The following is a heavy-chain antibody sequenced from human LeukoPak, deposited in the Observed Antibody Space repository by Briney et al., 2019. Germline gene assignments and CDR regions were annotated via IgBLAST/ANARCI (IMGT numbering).Heavy chain of an antibody. CDR2: IYYSGST. CDR1: GGSISSYY. D-gene: IGHD3-22*01. J-gene: IGHJ4*02. V-gene: IGHV4-59*01. Sequence: PSETLSLTCTVSGGSISSYYWSWIRQPPGKGLEWIGSIYYSGSTYYNPSLKSRVTISVDTSKNQFSLKLNSVTAADTAVYYCAGGGDSGGYYYPMFDYWGQGTLVTVSS. CDR3: AGGGDSGGYYYPMFDY.